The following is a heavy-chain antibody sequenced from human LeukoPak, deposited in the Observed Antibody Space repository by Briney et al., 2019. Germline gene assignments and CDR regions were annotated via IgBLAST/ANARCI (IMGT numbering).Heavy chain of an antibody. CDR1: GYTFTSSY. D-gene: IGHD2-8*01. V-gene: IGHV1-46*01. Sequence: ASVKVSCKASGYTFTSSYMHWVRQAPGQGLEWIGIINPSGGTTIYAQKFQGRVTMTRDTSTSTVYMELCSLRSEDTAVYYCARQRGGQYEDAFDIWGQGTMVTVSS. J-gene: IGHJ3*02. CDR2: INPSGGTT. CDR3: ARQRGGQYEDAFDI.